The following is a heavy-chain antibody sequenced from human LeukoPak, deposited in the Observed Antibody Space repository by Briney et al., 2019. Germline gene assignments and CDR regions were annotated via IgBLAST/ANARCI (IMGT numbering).Heavy chain of an antibody. CDR2: IYTSGST. V-gene: IGHV4-4*07. Sequence: SETMSLTCSVSGGSISSYYWSWIRQPAGKGLEWIGRIYTSGSTNYNLSLKSRVTMSVDTSKNQFSLKLSSVTAADTAVYYCARDNGDSSSGWFDYWGQGTLVTVSS. D-gene: IGHD6-6*01. J-gene: IGHJ4*02. CDR3: ARDNGDSSSGWFDY. CDR1: GGSISSYY.